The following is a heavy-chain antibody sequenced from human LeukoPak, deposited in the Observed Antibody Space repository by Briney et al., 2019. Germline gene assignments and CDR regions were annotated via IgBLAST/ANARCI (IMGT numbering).Heavy chain of an antibody. J-gene: IGHJ6*03. V-gene: IGHV4-59*01. Sequence: SETLSLTCTVSGGSISSYYWSWIRQPPGKGLEWIGYIYYSGSTNYNPSLKGRVTISVDTSKNQFSLKLSSVTAADTAVYYCARDIAVAGHYYYYYYMDVWGKGTTVTVSS. CDR2: IYYSGST. CDR3: ARDIAVAGHYYYYYYMDV. D-gene: IGHD6-19*01. CDR1: GGSISSYY.